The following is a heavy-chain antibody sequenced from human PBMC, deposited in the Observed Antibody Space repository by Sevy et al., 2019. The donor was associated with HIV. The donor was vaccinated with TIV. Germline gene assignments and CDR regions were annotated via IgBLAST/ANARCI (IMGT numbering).Heavy chain of an antibody. CDR3: AKDLPYYYDSSGFGPFDY. V-gene: IGHV3-30*18. J-gene: IGHJ4*02. D-gene: IGHD3-22*01. CDR2: ISYDGSNK. CDR1: GFTFSSYG. Sequence: GGSLRLSCAASGFTFSSYGMHWVRQAPGKGLEWVAVISYDGSNKYYADSVKGRFTISRDNSKNTLYLQMNSLRAEDTAVYYCAKDLPYYYDSSGFGPFDYWGQGNLVTVSS.